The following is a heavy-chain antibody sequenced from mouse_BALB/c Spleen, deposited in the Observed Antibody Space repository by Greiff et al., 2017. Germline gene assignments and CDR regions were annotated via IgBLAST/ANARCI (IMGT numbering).Heavy chain of an antibody. CDR1: GFNIKDTY. J-gene: IGHJ1*01. CDR3: AAGTSYWYFDV. CDR2: IDPANGNT. V-gene: IGHV14-3*02. Sequence: EVQLHQSGAELVKPGASVKLSCTASGFNIKDTYMHWVKQRPEQGLEWIGRIDPANGNTKYDPKFQGKATITADTSSNTAYLQLSSLTSEDTAVYYCAAGTSYWYFDVWGEGTTVTVSS. D-gene: IGHD3-3*01.